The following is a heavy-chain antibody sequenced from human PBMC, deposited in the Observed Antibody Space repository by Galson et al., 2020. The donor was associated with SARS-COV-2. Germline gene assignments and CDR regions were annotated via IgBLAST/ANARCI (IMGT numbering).Heavy chain of an antibody. CDR2: IYTSGST. J-gene: IGHJ4*02. Sequence: QTLSLTCTVSGGSISSGSYYWSWIRQPAGKGLEWIGRIYTSGSTNYNPSLKSRVTISVDTSKNQFSLKLSSVTAADTAVYYCARELLWFGELSYFDYWGQGTLVTVSS. D-gene: IGHD3-10*01. CDR3: ARELLWFGELSYFDY. CDR1: GGSISSGSYY. V-gene: IGHV4-61*02.